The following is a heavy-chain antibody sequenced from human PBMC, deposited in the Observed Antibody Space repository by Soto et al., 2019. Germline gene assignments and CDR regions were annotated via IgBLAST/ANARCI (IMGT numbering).Heavy chain of an antibody. D-gene: IGHD6-13*01. V-gene: IGHV3-30*18. CDR3: AKEVSAAGTVYYYYGMDV. Sequence: GGSLRLSCAASGFTFSSYGMHWVRQAPGKGLEWVAVIPYDGSNKYYADSVKGRFTISRDNSKNTLYLQMNSLRAEDTAVYYCAKEVSAAGTVYYYYGMDVWGQGTTVTVSS. CDR1: GFTFSSYG. CDR2: IPYDGSNK. J-gene: IGHJ6*02.